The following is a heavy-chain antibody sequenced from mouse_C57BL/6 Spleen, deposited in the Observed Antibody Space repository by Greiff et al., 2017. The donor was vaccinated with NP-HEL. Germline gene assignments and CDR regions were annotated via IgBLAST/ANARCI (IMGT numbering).Heavy chain of an antibody. CDR2: IYPGDGDT. Sequence: VQLQESGAELVKPGASVKISCKASGYAFSSYWMNWVKQRPGKGLEWIGQIYPGDGDTNYNGKFKGKATLTADKSSSTAYMQLSSLTSEDSAVYFCASGSSYAWFAYWGQGTLVTVSA. D-gene: IGHD1-1*01. J-gene: IGHJ3*01. CDR1: GYAFSSYW. CDR3: ASGSSYAWFAY. V-gene: IGHV1-80*01.